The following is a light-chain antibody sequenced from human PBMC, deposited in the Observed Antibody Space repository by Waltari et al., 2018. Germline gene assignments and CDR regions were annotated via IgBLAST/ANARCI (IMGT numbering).Light chain of an antibody. CDR2: EAT. CDR3: CSYAGTNNLGV. Sequence: QSALTQPPSASGSPGQSVTISCTGTSSDVGGYDHVPCHQQHPGKAPKLMIYEATNRPSGVPDRFSGSKSGNTASLTVSGLQAEDEADYYCCSYAGTNNLGVFGGGTKLTVL. V-gene: IGLV2-8*01. J-gene: IGLJ3*02. CDR1: SSDVGGYDH.